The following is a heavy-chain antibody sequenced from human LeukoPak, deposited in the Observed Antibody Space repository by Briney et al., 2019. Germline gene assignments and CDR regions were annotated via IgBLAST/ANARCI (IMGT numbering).Heavy chain of an antibody. D-gene: IGHD3-10*01. CDR1: GFTSSDYY. Sequence: GSLSLSCAASGFTSSDYYMSWIRQAPGMGLEWVSYICSSGSTIYYADSVKGRFTISRDNAKNSLYLQMNSLRAEDTAVYYCARVDYYGSGSYQIVDYWGQGTLVTVSS. V-gene: IGHV3-11*04. CDR3: ARVDYYGSGSYQIVDY. CDR2: ICSSGSTI. J-gene: IGHJ4*02.